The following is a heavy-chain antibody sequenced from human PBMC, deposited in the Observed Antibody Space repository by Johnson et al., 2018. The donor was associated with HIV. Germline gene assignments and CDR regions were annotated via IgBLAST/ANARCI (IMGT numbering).Heavy chain of an antibody. Sequence: VQLVESGGGLVQPGRSLRLSCAASGFTFDDYAMHWVRQAPGKGLEWVSAISGSGGRPYYADSAKGRFTIPRDNSTNTLYLQMTSLRAEDTAVYYCAKKDSGDAFDIWGQGTMVTVSS. J-gene: IGHJ3*02. CDR3: AKKDSGDAFDI. CDR1: GFTFDDYA. D-gene: IGHD3-10*01. V-gene: IGHV3-23*04. CDR2: ISGSGGRP.